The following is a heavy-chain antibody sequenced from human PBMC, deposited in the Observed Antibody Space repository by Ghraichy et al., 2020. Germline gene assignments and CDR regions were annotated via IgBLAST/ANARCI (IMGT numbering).Heavy chain of an antibody. CDR2: INCHTGLA. J-gene: IGHJ3*02. CDR1: GSTFNNFY. V-gene: IGHV1-2*06. Sequence: ASVKVSCKASGSTFNNFYMPWVRQAPGQGLEWMGRINCHTGLADFARKFQGRVTMTRDTSIDTAFMELSRLKSDDTAVYFCAKDRAAAGPADALDMWGQGTKISVSS. CDR3: AKDRAAAGPADALDM. D-gene: IGHD6-13*01.